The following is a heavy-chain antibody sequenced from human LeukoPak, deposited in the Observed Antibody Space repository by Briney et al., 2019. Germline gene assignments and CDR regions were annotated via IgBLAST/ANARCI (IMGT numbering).Heavy chain of an antibody. V-gene: IGHV3-64*04. CDR2: ISGGGIGT. CDR1: GFPFSSYA. D-gene: IGHD3-10*01. Sequence: PGGSLRLSCSASGFPFSSYAMHWVRQAPGKGLEYVSAISGGGIGTYYADAVKGRFTISRDNSKNTMYVQMNSLRDDDTAVYFCAKGSGSGTHLPSARFGYWGQGTTVTVSS. J-gene: IGHJ4*02. CDR3: AKGSGSGTHLPSARFGY.